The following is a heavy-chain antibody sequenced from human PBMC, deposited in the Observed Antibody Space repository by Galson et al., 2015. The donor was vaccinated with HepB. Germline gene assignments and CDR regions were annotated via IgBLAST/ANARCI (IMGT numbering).Heavy chain of an antibody. CDR1: GFTFSSYS. D-gene: IGHD3-10*01. CDR3: ARDHITMVRGVIINDFDY. V-gene: IGHV3-48*02. J-gene: IGHJ4*02. CDR2: ISSSSSTI. Sequence: SLRLSCAASGFTFSSYSMNWVRQAPGKGLEWVSYISSSSSTIYYADSVKGRFTISRDNAKNSLYLQMNSLRDEDTAVYYCARDHITMVRGVIINDFDYWGQGTLVTVSS.